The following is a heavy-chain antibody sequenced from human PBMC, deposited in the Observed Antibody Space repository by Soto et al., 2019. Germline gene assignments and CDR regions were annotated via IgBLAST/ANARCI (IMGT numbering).Heavy chain of an antibody. CDR3: ARLSNWNDVI. CDR1: GGSISSYY. CDR2: IYYSGST. D-gene: IGHD1-20*01. J-gene: IGHJ3*02. Sequence: QVQLQESGPGLVKPSETLSLTCTVSGGSISSYYWSWIRQPPGKGLEWIGYIYYSGSTNYNPSLKSRVTISVDTSKNQFSLKLSSVTAADTAVYYCARLSNWNDVIWGQGTMVTVSS. V-gene: IGHV4-59*08.